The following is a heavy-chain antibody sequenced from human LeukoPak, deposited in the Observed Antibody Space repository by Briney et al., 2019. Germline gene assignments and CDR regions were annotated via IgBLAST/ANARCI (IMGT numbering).Heavy chain of an antibody. CDR1: GFTFRNYA. D-gene: IGHD3-10*01. CDR2: ISGSGGSV. V-gene: IGHV3-23*01. J-gene: IGHJ4*02. Sequence: GGSLRLSCAASGFTFRNYAMTWVRQAPGEGLQWVSAISGSGGSVYYADSVKGRLTISRDNSKNTLHLQMNSLSAGDTALYYCAKERTPNYYGSGLDYWGQGTLVSVSS. CDR3: AKERTPNYYGSGLDY.